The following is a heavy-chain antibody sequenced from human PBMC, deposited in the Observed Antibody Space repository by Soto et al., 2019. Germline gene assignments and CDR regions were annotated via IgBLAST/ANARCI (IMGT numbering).Heavy chain of an antibody. Sequence: EEHLWDSGGDLAQPGGSLRLSCATSGVTFRSRAMSWVRQVPGEGLEWVATITDTSGDAKYADPVRGRFTISRDNAKNALYLQMNRLRAEDTAVYYCARGDYYDRRFDSWGQGTLVTVSS. CDR1: GVTFRSRA. J-gene: IGHJ4*02. CDR2: ITDTSGDA. CDR3: ARGDYYDRRFDS. V-gene: IGHV3-23*01. D-gene: IGHD3-22*01.